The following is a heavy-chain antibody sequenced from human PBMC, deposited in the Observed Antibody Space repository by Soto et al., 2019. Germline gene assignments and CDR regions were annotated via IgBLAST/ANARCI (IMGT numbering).Heavy chain of an antibody. J-gene: IGHJ3*01. CDR1: GFLFNQDS. D-gene: IGHD1-1*01. Sequence: LQICCAACGFLFNQDSMTCASKTPCKGLEWVSSISGRDGSTYYADSVKGRFTISRDNSQNTLYLQMSSLRADDTAVYYGARSLLLTSTDTEPF. V-gene: IGHV3-23*01. CDR3: ARSLLLTSTDTEPF. CDR2: ISGRDGST.